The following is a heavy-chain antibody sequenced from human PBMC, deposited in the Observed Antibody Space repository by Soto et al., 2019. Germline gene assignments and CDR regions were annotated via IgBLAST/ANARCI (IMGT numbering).Heavy chain of an antibody. J-gene: IGHJ6*02. D-gene: IGHD6-13*01. CDR2: IRSKANSYAT. Sequence: GGSLRLSCAASGFTFSGSAMHWVRQASGKGLEWVGRIRSKANSYATAYAASVKGRFTISRDDSKNTAYLQMNSLKTEDAAVYYCTRRIAAAGTPPYYGMDVWGQGTTVTVSS. CDR3: TRRIAAAGTPPYYGMDV. CDR1: GFTFSGSA. V-gene: IGHV3-73*01.